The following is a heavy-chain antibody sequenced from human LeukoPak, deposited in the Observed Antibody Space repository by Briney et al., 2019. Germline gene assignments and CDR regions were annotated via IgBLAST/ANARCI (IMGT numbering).Heavy chain of an antibody. CDR3: ARKGSTSYDSPDFDY. J-gene: IGHJ4*02. CDR2: ISYDGSNK. V-gene: IGHV3-30-3*01. D-gene: IGHD2-2*01. Sequence: GRSLRLSCAASGFTFSSCAMHWVRQAPGKGLEWVAVISYDGSNKYYADSVKGRFTISRDNSKNTLYLQMNSLRAEDTAVYYCARKGSTSYDSPDFDYWGQGTLVTVSS. CDR1: GFTFSSCA.